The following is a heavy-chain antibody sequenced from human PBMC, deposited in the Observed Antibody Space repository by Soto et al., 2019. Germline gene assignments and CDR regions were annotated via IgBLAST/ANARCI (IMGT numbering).Heavy chain of an antibody. J-gene: IGHJ1*01. D-gene: IGHD3-22*01. CDR3: AIQTPSCYYSSGYYFVYFQH. V-gene: IGHV1-3*01. CDR2: INADNGDT. Sequence: ASVKVSCKASGYTFTSYAMHWVRQAPGQRLEWMGWINADNGDTNYSQKFQGRVTITRDTSASTAYMELSSLRSEDTAVYYCAIQTPSCYYSSGYYFVYFQHWGQGTLVTVSS. CDR1: GYTFTSYA.